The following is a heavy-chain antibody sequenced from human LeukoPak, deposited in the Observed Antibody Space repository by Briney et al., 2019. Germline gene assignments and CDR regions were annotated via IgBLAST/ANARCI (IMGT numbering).Heavy chain of an antibody. J-gene: IGHJ4*02. Sequence: AETLSLTCAVYGGSFSGYYLSWVRQPPGKGLEWIGEINHSGSTNYNPSLKSRVTISVDTSKNQFSLKLSSVTAADTAVYYCARGPEAVAGDLDYWGQGTLVTVSS. CDR3: ARGPEAVAGDLDY. V-gene: IGHV4-34*01. CDR2: INHSGST. CDR1: GGSFSGYY. D-gene: IGHD6-19*01.